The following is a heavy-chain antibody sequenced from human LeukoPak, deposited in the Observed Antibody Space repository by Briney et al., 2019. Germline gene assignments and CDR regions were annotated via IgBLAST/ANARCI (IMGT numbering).Heavy chain of an antibody. CDR2: IIPIFGTA. V-gene: IGHV1-69*06. CDR3: ARDLNPSGYCSGGSCRRGAFDT. D-gene: IGHD2-15*01. Sequence: SVKVSCKASGGTFSSYAISWVRQAPGQGLEWMGGIIPIFGTANYAQKFQGRVTITADKSTSTAYMELSSLRSEDTAVYYCARDLNPSGYCSGGSCRRGAFDTWGQGTMVTVSS. J-gene: IGHJ3*02. CDR1: GGTFSSYA.